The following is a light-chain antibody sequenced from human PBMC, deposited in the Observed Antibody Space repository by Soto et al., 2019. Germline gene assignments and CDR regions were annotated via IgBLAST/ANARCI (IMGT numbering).Light chain of an antibody. J-gene: IGKJ1*01. CDR3: MQGTHWPWT. CDR1: QSLIHSDGNTY. Sequence: DVVMTQSPLSLPVTLGQPASISCRSSQSLIHSDGNTYLNWFQQRPGQSPRRLIYEVSDRDSGVPVRFRGSGSGTDFTLKISRVEAEDVGVYYCMQGTHWPWTFGQGTEVEIK. V-gene: IGKV2-30*02. CDR2: EVS.